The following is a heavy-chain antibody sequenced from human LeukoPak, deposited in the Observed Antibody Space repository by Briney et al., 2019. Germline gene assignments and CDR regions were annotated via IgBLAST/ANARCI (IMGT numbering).Heavy chain of an antibody. CDR2: ISSSGSTI. D-gene: IGHD4-17*01. J-gene: IGHJ6*03. CDR3: ASGTTVTTYYYYMDV. Sequence: GGSLRLSCAASGFTFSDYYMSWIRQAPGKGLEWVSYISSSGSTIYYADSVKGRFTISRDNAKNSLYLQMNSLRAEDTAVYYCASGTTVTTYYYYMDVWGKGTTVTVSS. CDR1: GFTFSDYY. V-gene: IGHV3-11*04.